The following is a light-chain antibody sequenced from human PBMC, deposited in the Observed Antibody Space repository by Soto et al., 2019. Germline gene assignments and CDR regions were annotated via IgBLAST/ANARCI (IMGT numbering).Light chain of an antibody. CDR1: STDVGGYNY. Sequence: QSALTQPRSVSGSPGQSVTISCTGSSTDVGGYNYVSWYQQHPGKAPKLIIYDVSKRPSVVPDRFSGSKSGNTASLTISGIQDEDEADYYCSSYADTERIFGGGTKLTVL. V-gene: IGLV2-11*01. CDR2: DVS. J-gene: IGLJ2*01. CDR3: SSYADTERI.